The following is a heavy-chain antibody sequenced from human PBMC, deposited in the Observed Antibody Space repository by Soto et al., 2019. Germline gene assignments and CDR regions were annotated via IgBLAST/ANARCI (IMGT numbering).Heavy chain of an antibody. CDR3: ARRLDV. Sequence: PSETLSLTCAVYGGSFSGDYWSWIRQPPGKWLEWIGEINHSGSTNYNPSLKSRVTISVDTSKNQFSLNLSSVTAADTAVYYCARRLDVWGQGITVTVSS. CDR1: GGSFSGDY. J-gene: IGHJ6*02. CDR2: INHSGST. V-gene: IGHV4-34*01.